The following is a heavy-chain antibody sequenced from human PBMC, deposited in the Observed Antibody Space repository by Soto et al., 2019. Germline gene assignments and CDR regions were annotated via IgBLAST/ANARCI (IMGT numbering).Heavy chain of an antibody. V-gene: IGHV3-48*01. CDR3: ARDMSSSWYDSPFDY. J-gene: IGHJ4*02. D-gene: IGHD6-13*01. CDR2: ISSSSSTI. Sequence: PGGSLRLSCAASGFTFSSYSMNWVRQAPGKGLEWVSYISSSSSTIYYADSVKGRFTISRDNAKNSLYLQMNSLRAEDTAVYYCARDMSSSWYDSPFDYWGQGTLVTVSS. CDR1: GFTFSSYS.